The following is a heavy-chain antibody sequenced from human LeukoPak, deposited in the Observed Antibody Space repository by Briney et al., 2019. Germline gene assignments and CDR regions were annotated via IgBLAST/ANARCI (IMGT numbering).Heavy chain of an antibody. CDR2: MNPNSGNT. V-gene: IGHV1-8*01. J-gene: IGHJ6*03. CDR3: ARGSGSSSWYNLLYYYMDV. D-gene: IGHD6-13*01. Sequence: GASVKVSCKASGYTFTSYDINWVRQAPGQGLEWMGWMNPNSGNTGYAQKFQGRVTMTRNTSISTAYMELSSLRSEGTAVYYCARGSGSSSWYNLLYYYMDVWGKGTTVTVSS. CDR1: GYTFTSYD.